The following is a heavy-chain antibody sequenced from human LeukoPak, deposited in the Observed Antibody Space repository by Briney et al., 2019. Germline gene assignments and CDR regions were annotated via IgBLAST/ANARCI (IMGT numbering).Heavy chain of an antibody. D-gene: IGHD3-10*01. J-gene: IGHJ3*02. CDR1: GYTFTGYY. V-gene: IGHV1-2*04. CDR2: INPNSGGT. CDR3: ARVGGRFGEFYAFDI. Sequence: GASVKVSCKASGYTFTGYYMHWVRQAPGQGLEWMGWINPNSGGTNYAQKFQGWVTMTRDTSISTAYMELSRLRSDDTAVYYCARVGGRFGEFYAFDIWGQGTMVTVSS.